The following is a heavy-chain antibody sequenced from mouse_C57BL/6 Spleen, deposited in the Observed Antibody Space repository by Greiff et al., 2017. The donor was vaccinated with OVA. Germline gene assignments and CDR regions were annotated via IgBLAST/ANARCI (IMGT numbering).Heavy chain of an antibody. CDR1: GYTFTSYW. D-gene: IGHD2-3*01. CDR2: LDPSDSYT. J-gene: IGHJ4*01. Sequence: QVQLQQPGAELVKPGASVKLSCKASGYTFTSYWMPWVKQRPGQGLEWIGELDPSDSYTNYNQKFKGKATLTVDTSSSTAYMQLSSLTSEDSAVYYCARWRDGYPYAMDYWGQGTSVTVSS. CDR3: ARWRDGYPYAMDY. V-gene: IGHV1-50*01.